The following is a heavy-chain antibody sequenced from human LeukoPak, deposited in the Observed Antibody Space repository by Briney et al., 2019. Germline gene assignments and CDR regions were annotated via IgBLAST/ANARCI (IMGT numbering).Heavy chain of an antibody. Sequence: GASVKVSCKASGYTFTSYDTNWVRQATGQGLEWMGWMNPNSGNTGYAQKFQGRVTMTRNTSISTAYMELSSLRSEDTAVYYCARGKVPDPYSYGYVNFDYWGQGTLVTVSS. J-gene: IGHJ4*02. CDR3: ARGKVPDPYSYGYVNFDY. CDR1: GYTFTSYD. V-gene: IGHV1-8*01. CDR2: MNPNSGNT. D-gene: IGHD5-18*01.